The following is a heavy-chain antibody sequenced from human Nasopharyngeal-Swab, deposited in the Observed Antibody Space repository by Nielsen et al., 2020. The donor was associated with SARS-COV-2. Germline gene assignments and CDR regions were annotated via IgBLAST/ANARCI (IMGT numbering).Heavy chain of an antibody. CDR1: GGPISSYY. Sequence: SDTLSLPCTVSGGPISSYYWSWIPQPPGKGLEWIGYIYYSGSTNYNPSLKSRVTISVDTSKNQFSLKLSSVTAADTAVYYCARDPSPGIAVAGTGAFDIWGQGTMVTVSS. J-gene: IGHJ3*02. CDR3: ARDPSPGIAVAGTGAFDI. V-gene: IGHV4-59*01. D-gene: IGHD6-19*01. CDR2: IYYSGST.